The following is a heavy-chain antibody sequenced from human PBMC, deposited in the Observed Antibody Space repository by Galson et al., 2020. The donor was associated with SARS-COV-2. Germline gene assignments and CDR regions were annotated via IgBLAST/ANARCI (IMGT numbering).Heavy chain of an antibody. CDR3: AMHDGLTIMTRKDGRGYLQE. D-gene: IGHD3-16*01. CDR2: IYYTGST. J-gene: IGHJ1*01. Sequence: SETLSLTCAVSGASVSSRDYYWGWIRQPPGKGLEWIGNIYYTGSTFYNPSLKSRVTISADPSKNEFSLKPTSVSAADAAVYYCAMHDGLTIMTRKDGRGYLQEWGQGTLVIVSS. CDR1: GASVSSRDYY. V-gene: IGHV4-39*01.